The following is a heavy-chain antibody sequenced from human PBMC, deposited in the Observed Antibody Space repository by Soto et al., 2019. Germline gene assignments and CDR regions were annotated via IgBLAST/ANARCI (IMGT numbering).Heavy chain of an antibody. Sequence: EVQLVESGGGLVQPGGSLRLSCAASGFNFNIYSLNWVRQAPGKGLEWISYIGGTIKTIYYADSVQGRITISRDNAKKSLYLQMNSLRVEDTAGYYCAAWRRNAIDIWGQGTMVTVSS. D-gene: IGHD5-12*01. J-gene: IGHJ3*02. CDR2: IGGTIKTI. CDR3: AAWRRNAIDI. V-gene: IGHV3-48*04. CDR1: GFNFNIYS.